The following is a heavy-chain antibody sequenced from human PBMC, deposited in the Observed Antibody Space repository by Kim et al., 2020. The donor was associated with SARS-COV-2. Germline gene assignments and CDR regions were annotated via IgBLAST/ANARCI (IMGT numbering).Heavy chain of an antibody. D-gene: IGHD3-10*01. J-gene: IGHJ6*02. CDR3: ARVQGTLYGMDV. CDR1: GYTFTSYG. Sequence: ASVKVSCKASGYTFTSYGISWVRQAPGQGLEWMGWISAYNGNTNYAQKLQGRVTMTTDTSTSTAYMELRGLRSDDTAVDYCARVQGTLYGMDVWGQGTTVTVSS. CDR2: ISAYNGNT. V-gene: IGHV1-18*01.